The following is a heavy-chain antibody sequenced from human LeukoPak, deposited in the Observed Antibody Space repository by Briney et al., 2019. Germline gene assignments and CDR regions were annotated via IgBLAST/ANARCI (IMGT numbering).Heavy chain of an antibody. Sequence: SETLSLTCAVYGGSFSSYYWSWIRQPPGKGLEWIGEINHSGSTNYNPSLKSRVTISVDTSKNQFSLKLSSVTAADTAVYYCARGVPSTSCYRCVDYWGQGTLVTVSS. J-gene: IGHJ4*02. V-gene: IGHV4-34*01. CDR3: ARGVPSTSCYRCVDY. CDR2: INHSGST. CDR1: GGSFSSYY. D-gene: IGHD2-2*02.